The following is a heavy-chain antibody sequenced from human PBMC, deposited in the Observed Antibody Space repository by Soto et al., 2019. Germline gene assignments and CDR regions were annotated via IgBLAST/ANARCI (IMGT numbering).Heavy chain of an antibody. CDR2: IRGFSPYT. Sequence: PGGSLRLSCISSGFTFRTYTMNWVRQAPGKGLEWVSGIRGFSPYTFYAESVKGRFTISRDNAKNSLYLQMNSLRAEDTAVYYCARERGYDANDCYYNARGGWGRGTTVTVAS. V-gene: IGHV3-21*01. J-gene: IGHJ6*02. CDR1: GFTFRTYT. CDR3: ARERGYDANDCYYNARGG. D-gene: IGHD1-1*01.